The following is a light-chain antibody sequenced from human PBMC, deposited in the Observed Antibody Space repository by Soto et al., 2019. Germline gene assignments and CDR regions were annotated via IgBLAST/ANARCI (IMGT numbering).Light chain of an antibody. J-gene: IGKJ1*01. CDR1: QSISSW. CDR3: QQYNSYLRT. V-gene: IGKV1-5*01. Sequence: DIQMTQSPSTLSASVGDRATITCRASQSISSWLAWYQQKPGKAPKLPIYDASSLESGVPSRFSGSGSGTEFTLTISSLQPDDFATYYCQQYNSYLRTFGQGTKVDI. CDR2: DAS.